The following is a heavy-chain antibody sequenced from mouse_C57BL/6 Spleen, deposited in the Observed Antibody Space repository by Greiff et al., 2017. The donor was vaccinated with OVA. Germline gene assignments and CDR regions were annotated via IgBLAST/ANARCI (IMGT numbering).Heavy chain of an antibody. CDR3: ARSKGDYAMDY. CDR1: GYTFTSYW. V-gene: IGHV1-64*01. CDR2: IHPNSGST. Sequence: VQLQQPGAELVKPGASVKLSCKASGYTFTSYWMHWVKQRPGQGLEWIGMIHPNSGSTNYNEKFKSKATLTVDKSSSTAYMQLSSLTSEDSAVYYCARSKGDYAMDYWGQGTSVTVSS. J-gene: IGHJ4*01.